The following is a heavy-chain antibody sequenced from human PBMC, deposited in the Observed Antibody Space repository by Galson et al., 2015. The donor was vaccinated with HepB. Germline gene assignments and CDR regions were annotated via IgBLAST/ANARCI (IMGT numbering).Heavy chain of an antibody. J-gene: IGHJ4*02. D-gene: IGHD3-10*01. CDR2: ISSSSSYI. V-gene: IGHV3-21*01. CDR3: ASRGAGGWRPFDY. CDR1: GFTFSSYS. Sequence: SLRLSCAASGFTFSSYSMNWVRQAPGKGLEWVSSISSSSSYIYYADSVKGRFTISRDNAKNSLYLQMNSLRAEDTAVYYCASRGAGGWRPFDYWGQGTLVTVSS.